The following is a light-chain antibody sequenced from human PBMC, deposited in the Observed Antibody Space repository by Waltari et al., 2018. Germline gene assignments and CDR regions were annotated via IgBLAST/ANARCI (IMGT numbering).Light chain of an antibody. CDR1: SSNIGSNY. V-gene: IGLV1-47*01. CDR2: RNN. J-gene: IGLJ1*01. CDR3: AAWDDSLSGYV. Sequence: QSVLTQPPSASGTPGQRVTIPCSGSSSNIGSNYVYWYQQLPGTAPKLLIYRNNQWPSGVPARFSGSKSGTSASLAISGLRSEDEADYYCAAWDDSLSGYVFGTGTKVTVL.